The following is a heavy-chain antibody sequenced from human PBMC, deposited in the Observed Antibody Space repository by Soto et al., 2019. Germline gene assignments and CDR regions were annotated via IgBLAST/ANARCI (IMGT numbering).Heavy chain of an antibody. Sequence: GESLKISWKGSGYSFTSYWIGWVRQMPGKGLEWLGIIYPGDSHTRYSPSFQGQVTISADKSISTAYLQWNSLKASDTAIYYCARQGYCSTTACSTVDYWGQGTLVTVSS. CDR2: IYPGDSHT. V-gene: IGHV5-51*01. CDR3: ARQGYCSTTACSTVDY. J-gene: IGHJ4*02. D-gene: IGHD2-2*02. CDR1: GYSFTSYW.